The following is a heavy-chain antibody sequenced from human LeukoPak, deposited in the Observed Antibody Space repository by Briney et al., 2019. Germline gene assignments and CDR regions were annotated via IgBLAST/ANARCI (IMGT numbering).Heavy chain of an antibody. D-gene: IGHD3-22*01. J-gene: IGHJ5*02. CDR1: GYSFTSYW. Sequence: GESLKISCKGSGYSFTSYWIGWVRQMPGKGLEWMGIIYPGDSDTRYSPSFQGQVTISADKSISTAYLQWSSLKASDTAMYYCARQDYYDSSGHWGDWFDPWGQGTLVTVSS. CDR3: ARQDYYDSSGHWGDWFDP. V-gene: IGHV5-51*01. CDR2: IYPGDSDT.